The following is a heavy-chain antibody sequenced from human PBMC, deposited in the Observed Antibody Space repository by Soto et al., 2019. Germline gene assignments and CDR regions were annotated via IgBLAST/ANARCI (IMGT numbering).Heavy chain of an antibody. D-gene: IGHD4-17*01. Sequence: GESVKISCKGSGYTFTNYWIVWVRQIPGKGLEWMGIIYPGDSDTRYSPSFQGQVTISADRSISTAYLQRSSLKASDTGMYYCARYPTLTDYFFHGMDVWGQGTTVTVSS. CDR2: IYPGDSDT. CDR1: GYTFTNYW. V-gene: IGHV5-51*01. CDR3: ARYPTLTDYFFHGMDV. J-gene: IGHJ6*02.